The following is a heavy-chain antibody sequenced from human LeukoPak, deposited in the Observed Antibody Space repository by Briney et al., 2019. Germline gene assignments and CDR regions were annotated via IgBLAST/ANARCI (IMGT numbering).Heavy chain of an antibody. J-gene: IGHJ5*02. CDR2: INAGNGNT. D-gene: IGHD2-21*02. CDR1: GYTFTSYA. Sequence: ASVKVSSKASGYTFTSYAMHWVRQAPGQRLEWMGWINAGNGNTKYSQKFQGRVTITRDTSASTAYMELSSLRSEDTAVYYCARGMGVVTAIQDWFDPWGQGTLVTVSS. CDR3: ARGMGVVTAIQDWFDP. V-gene: IGHV1-3*01.